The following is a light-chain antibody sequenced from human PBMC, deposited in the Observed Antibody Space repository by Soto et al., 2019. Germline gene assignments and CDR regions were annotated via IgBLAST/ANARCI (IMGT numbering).Light chain of an antibody. Sequence: DIQITQSPFSMSASLGDRVTLTCRASQSIFSSLNWYQHKPGKAPKLLIYAASTLQSGVPSRCSGSGYGTDYALTISSLTPEDFATYYCQQIYNNPPITFGQGTRLEIK. CDR1: QSIFSS. CDR2: AAS. CDR3: QQIYNNPPIT. J-gene: IGKJ5*01. V-gene: IGKV1-39*01.